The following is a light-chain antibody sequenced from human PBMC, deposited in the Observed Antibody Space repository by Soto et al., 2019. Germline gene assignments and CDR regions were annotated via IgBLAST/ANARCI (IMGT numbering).Light chain of an antibody. V-gene: IGKV3-11*01. Sequence: EIVLTQSPATLSLSPGERATLYCRASQSVSSSLAWYQQKPGQAPRLLIYDASNRATGIPVRFSGGGSWTDFTYTIISLEPEDFAVDYCQQRSNWPGTFGQGTKVDI. CDR1: QSVSSS. J-gene: IGKJ1*01. CDR2: DAS. CDR3: QQRSNWPGT.